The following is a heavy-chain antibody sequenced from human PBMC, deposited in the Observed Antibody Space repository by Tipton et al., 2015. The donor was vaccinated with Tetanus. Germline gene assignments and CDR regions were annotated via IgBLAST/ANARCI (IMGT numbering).Heavy chain of an antibody. Sequence: GSLRLSCAASGFTFSSYSMNWVRQAPGKGLEWVSYISSSSSTIYYADSVKGRFTISRDNAKNSLYLQMNSLRAEDTAVYYCARDLYFYIAAEKNDGYWGQGTLVTVSS. CDR3: ARDLYFYIAAEKNDGY. CDR2: ISSSSSTI. V-gene: IGHV3-48*01. CDR1: GFTFSSYS. J-gene: IGHJ4*02. D-gene: IGHD6-13*01.